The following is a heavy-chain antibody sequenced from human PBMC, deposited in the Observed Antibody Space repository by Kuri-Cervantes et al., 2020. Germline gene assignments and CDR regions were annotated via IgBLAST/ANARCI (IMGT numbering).Heavy chain of an antibody. CDR2: IYYSGST. V-gene: IGHV4-39*07. CDR1: GGSISSSSYY. D-gene: IGHD3-22*01. CDR3: AATLDYYDSSGYYFR. J-gene: IGHJ4*02. Sequence: SETLSLTCTVSGGSISSSSYYWGWIRQPPGKGLEWIGSIYYSGSTYYNPSLKSRVTMSVDTSKNQFSLKLSSVTAADTAVYYCAATLDYYDSSGYYFRWGQGTLVTVSS.